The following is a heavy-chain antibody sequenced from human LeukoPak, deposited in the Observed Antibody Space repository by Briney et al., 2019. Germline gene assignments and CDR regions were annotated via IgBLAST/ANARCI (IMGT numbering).Heavy chain of an antibody. CDR2: ISYTGST. CDR1: GGSISTYY. D-gene: IGHD4-23*01. CDR3: ARQRGYGGNHFYFDY. V-gene: IGHV4-59*08. Sequence: SETLSLTCTVSGGSISTYYWSWMRQPPGKGLEWIGYISYTGSTNYNPSLKSRVTISLDTSQNQFSLKLSSVTAADTAVYYCARQRGYGGNHFYFDYWGQGTLVTVSS. J-gene: IGHJ4*02.